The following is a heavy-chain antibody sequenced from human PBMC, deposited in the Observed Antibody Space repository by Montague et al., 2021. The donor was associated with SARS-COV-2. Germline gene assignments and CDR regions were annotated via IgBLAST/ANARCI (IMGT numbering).Heavy chain of an antibody. CDR3: ARISCGGDCDGSGVFDI. Sequence: TLSLTCTVSGYSIDSGGYFWSWIRQHPGKGLEWIGFIYYSGSADYNPSLESRVSISVDRSKNQFSLKLSSVTAADTAVYYCARISCGGDCDGSGVFDIWGQGTMVTVSS. V-gene: IGHV4-31*03. CDR2: IYYSGSA. D-gene: IGHD2-21*02. J-gene: IGHJ3*02. CDR1: GYSIDSGGYF.